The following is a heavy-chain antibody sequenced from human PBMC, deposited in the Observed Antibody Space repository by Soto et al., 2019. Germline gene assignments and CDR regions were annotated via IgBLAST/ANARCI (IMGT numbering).Heavy chain of an antibody. CDR2: ITWDGGSR. Sequence: TGGSLRLSCAASGFTFDDHTMHWVRQAPGKGLEWVSLITWDGGSRHYVDSVKGRFTISRDNSKDSLYLQMNSLTTEDTALYYCAKERRGQDEGSSWSYFDYWGQGTLVTVSS. CDR3: AKERRGQDEGSSWSYFDY. CDR1: GFTFDDHT. D-gene: IGHD6-13*01. V-gene: IGHV3-43*01. J-gene: IGHJ4*02.